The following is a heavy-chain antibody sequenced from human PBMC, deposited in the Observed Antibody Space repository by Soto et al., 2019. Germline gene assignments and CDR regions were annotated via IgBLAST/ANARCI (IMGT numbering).Heavy chain of an antibody. CDR2: ISGSGGST. V-gene: IGHV3-23*01. Sequence: GGSLRLSCAASGFTFSSYAMSWVRQAPGKGLEWVSAISGSGGSTYYADSVKGRFTISRDNSKNTLYLQMNSLRAEDTAVYYCAKVLPAAPYYYYYGMDVWGQGTTVTVSS. CDR3: AKVLPAAPYYYYYGMDV. D-gene: IGHD2-2*01. J-gene: IGHJ6*02. CDR1: GFTFSSYA.